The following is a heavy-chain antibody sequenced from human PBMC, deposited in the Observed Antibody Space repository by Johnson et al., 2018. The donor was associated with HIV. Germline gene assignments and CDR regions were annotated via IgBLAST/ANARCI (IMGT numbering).Heavy chain of an antibody. J-gene: IGHJ3*02. Sequence: VPLVESGGGLIQPGGSLRLSCAASGFTVSSNYMSWVRQAPGKGLEWVSVIYSGGSTYYADSVKGRFTISRDNSKNTLYLQMNSLRAEDTAVYYCARDRGAGSSGAFDIWGQGTMVTVSS. V-gene: IGHV3-66*03. CDR3: ARDRGAGSSGAFDI. D-gene: IGHD6-6*01. CDR2: IYSGGST. CDR1: GFTVSSNY.